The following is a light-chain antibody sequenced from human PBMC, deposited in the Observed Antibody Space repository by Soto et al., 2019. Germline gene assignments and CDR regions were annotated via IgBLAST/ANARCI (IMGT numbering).Light chain of an antibody. V-gene: IGKV3-15*01. CDR2: GAS. Sequence: EIVMTQSPATLSVSPGERATLSCRASQSVSSNLAWYQQKPGQAPRLLIYGASTRVTGIPARFSGSGSGTEFTLTISSLQSEDFAVYSCQQYNNWPFTFGAGTKVDIK. CDR1: QSVSSN. CDR3: QQYNNWPFT. J-gene: IGKJ3*01.